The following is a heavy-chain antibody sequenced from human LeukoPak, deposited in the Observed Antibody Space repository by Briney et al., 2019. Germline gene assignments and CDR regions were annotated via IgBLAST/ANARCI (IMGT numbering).Heavy chain of an antibody. J-gene: IGHJ2*01. Sequence: ASETLSLTCTVSGGSISSYYWSWIRQPAGKGLEWIGRIYTSGSTYYNPSLKSRLTMSVDKSKNQFSLKLSFVTAADTAVYYCAREIFSGTYGDGKYFDLWGRGNLVTVSS. CDR2: IYTSGST. CDR3: AREIFSGTYGDGKYFDL. D-gene: IGHD1-26*01. V-gene: IGHV4-4*07. CDR1: GGSISSYY.